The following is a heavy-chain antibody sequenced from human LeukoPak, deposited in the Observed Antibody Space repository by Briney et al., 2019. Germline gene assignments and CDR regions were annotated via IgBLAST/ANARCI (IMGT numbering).Heavy chain of an antibody. D-gene: IGHD6-13*01. CDR2: IKQDGSEK. CDR3: ARAHSSSWN. CDR1: GFTFISYW. Sequence: GGSLRLSCAASGFTFISYWMSWVRLAPGKGLEWVANIKQDGSEKYYVDSVKGRFTISRDNAKNSLYLQMNSLGAEDTAVYYCARAHSSSWNWGQGTLVTVSS. V-gene: IGHV3-7*01. J-gene: IGHJ4*02.